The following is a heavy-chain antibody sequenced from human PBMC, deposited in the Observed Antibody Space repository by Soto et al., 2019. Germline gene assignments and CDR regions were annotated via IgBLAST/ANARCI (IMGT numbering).Heavy chain of an antibody. CDR3: ARDLAKGGGSAGFDY. J-gene: IGHJ4*02. CDR2: INPKSGGT. D-gene: IGHD1-26*01. CDR1: AYTFTVYY. Sequence: AXSVKVSCKASAYTFTVYYMHWVRQAPGQGLEWMGWINPKSGGTMYPQKFQGRVTMTWDTSISTAYMALTRLRSDDTAVYYCARDLAKGGGSAGFDYWGQGTLVTGSS. V-gene: IGHV1-2*02.